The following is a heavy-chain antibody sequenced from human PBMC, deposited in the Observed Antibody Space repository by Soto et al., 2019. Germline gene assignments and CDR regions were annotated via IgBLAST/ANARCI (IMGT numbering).Heavy chain of an antibody. Sequence: QVQLVQSGAEVKKPGASVKVSCKASGYTFTSYAMHWVRQAPGQRLEWMGWINAGNGNTKYSQKFQGRVTITRDTSASTAYMELSSLSSEYTAVYYCARTSGYCLYDYWGQGTLVTVSS. J-gene: IGHJ4*02. V-gene: IGHV1-3*01. D-gene: IGHD3-3*01. CDR2: INAGNGNT. CDR1: GYTFTSYA. CDR3: ARTSGYCLYDY.